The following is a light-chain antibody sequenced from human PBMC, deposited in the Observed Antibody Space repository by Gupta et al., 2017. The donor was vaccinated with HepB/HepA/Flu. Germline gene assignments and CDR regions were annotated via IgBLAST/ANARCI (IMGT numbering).Light chain of an antibody. CDR3: QQYNSWPSLT. CDR1: QSVSSN. J-gene: IGKJ1*01. CDR2: GAS. Sequence: DIVMTQSPATLSVSPGERPTLSCRASQSVSSNLAWYQQKPGQAPRLLIYGASTRATGIPARFSGSGSGTEFTLTISRLQSEDFAVYYCQQYNSWPSLTFGQGTKVDIK. V-gene: IGKV3-15*01.